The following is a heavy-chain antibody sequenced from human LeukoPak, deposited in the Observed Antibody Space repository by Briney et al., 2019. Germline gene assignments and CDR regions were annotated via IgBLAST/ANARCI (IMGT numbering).Heavy chain of an antibody. CDR3: ARGWGSSSKLTPATLDY. V-gene: IGHV3-11*04. CDR2: ISSSGSTI. Sequence: GGSLRLSCAASGFTFSDYYMSWIRQAPGKGLEWVSYISSSGSTIYYADPVKGRFTISRDNAKNSLYLQMNSLRAEDTAVYYCARGWGSSSKLTPATLDYWGQGTLVTVSS. CDR1: GFTFSDYY. D-gene: IGHD6-6*01. J-gene: IGHJ4*02.